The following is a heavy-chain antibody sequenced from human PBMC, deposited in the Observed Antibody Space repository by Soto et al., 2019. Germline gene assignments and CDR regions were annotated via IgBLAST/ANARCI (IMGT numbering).Heavy chain of an antibody. J-gene: IGHJ4*02. CDR1: GGSISSYY. V-gene: IGHV4-59*01. Sequence: SETLSVTCTVAGGSISSYYWSWIRQPPGKGLEWIGYIYYSGSTNYNPSLKSRVTISVDTSKNQFSLKLSSVTAADTAVYYCASQRPRDFWSGYHYFDYWGQGTLVTVS. D-gene: IGHD3-3*01. CDR2: IYYSGST. CDR3: ASQRPRDFWSGYHYFDY.